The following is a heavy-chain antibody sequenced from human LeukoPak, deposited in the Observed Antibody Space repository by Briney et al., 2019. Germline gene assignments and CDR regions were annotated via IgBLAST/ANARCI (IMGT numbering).Heavy chain of an antibody. V-gene: IGHV3-11*04. CDR2: ISSSGSTK. D-gene: IGHD3-22*01. Sequence: GGSLRLSCAASGFTFSDYYMSWIRQAPGKGLEWVSYISSSGSTKYIAGTVKGRFTIYRDNAKNSLYLQMNSLRAEDTAVYYCARGVYYYDSSGPAAFDIWGQGTMVTVSS. J-gene: IGHJ3*02. CDR1: GFTFSDYY. CDR3: ARGVYYYDSSGPAAFDI.